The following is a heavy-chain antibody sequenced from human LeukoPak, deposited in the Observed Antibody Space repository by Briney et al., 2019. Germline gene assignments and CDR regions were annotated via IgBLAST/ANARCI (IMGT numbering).Heavy chain of an antibody. D-gene: IGHD3-22*01. CDR3: ARLRGIVGKFAFDI. Sequence: GASVKVSCKASGYTFTGYYMHWVRQAPGQGLEWMGRINPNSGGTNYAQKFQGRVTMTRDTSISTAYMELSRLRSDDTAVYYCARLRGIVGKFAFDIWGQGTMVTVSS. J-gene: IGHJ3*02. CDR1: GYTFTGYY. CDR2: INPNSGGT. V-gene: IGHV1-2*06.